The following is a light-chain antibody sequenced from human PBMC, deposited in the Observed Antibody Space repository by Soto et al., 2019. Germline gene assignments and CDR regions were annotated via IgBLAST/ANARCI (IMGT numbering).Light chain of an antibody. Sequence: QSALTQPRSVSGSPGQSVSISCTGTSSDVGDYKYVSWYQQHPGKAPKLVIYDVDKRPSGVPDRFSGSKSGDTASLTISGLQAEDEDDYYCSSYAGSYTWVFAGGTKLTVL. CDR1: SSDVGDYKY. CDR3: SSYAGSYTWV. J-gene: IGLJ3*02. CDR2: DVD. V-gene: IGLV2-11*01.